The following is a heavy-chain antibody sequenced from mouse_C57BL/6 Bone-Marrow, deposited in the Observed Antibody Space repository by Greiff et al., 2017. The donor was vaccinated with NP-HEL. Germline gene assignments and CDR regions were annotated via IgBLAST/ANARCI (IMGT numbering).Heavy chain of an antibody. J-gene: IGHJ2*01. V-gene: IGHV1-81*01. CDR3: ARWYYGSVY. CDR2: IYPRSGNT. CDR1: GYTFTSYG. D-gene: IGHD1-1*01. Sequence: VQLQQSGAELARPGASVKLSCKASGYTFTSYGISWVKQRTGQGLEWIGEIYPRSGNTYYNEKFKGKATLTADKSSSTAYMELRSLTSEDSAVYFCARWYYGSVYWGQGTTLTVSS.